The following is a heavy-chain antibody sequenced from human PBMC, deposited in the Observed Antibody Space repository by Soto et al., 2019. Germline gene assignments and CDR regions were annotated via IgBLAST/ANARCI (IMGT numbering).Heavy chain of an antibody. Sequence: ASVKVSCKASGGTFSSYAISWVRQAPGQGLEWMGGIIPIFGTANYAQKFQGRVTITADESTSTAYMELSSLRSEDTAVYYCASCGVGDYYYYGMDVWGQGTTVTVSS. CDR1: GGTFSSYA. V-gene: IGHV1-69*13. J-gene: IGHJ6*02. CDR3: ASCGVGDYYYYGMDV. CDR2: IIPIFGTA. D-gene: IGHD2-21*01.